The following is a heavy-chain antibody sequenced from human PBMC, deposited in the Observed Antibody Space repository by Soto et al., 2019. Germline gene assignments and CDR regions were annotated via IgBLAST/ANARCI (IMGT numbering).Heavy chain of an antibody. CDR2: ISGSGGST. D-gene: IGHD6-13*01. CDR3: AKLKQLGHFDY. Sequence: EVQLLESGGGLVQPGGSLRLSCAASGFTFSRYAMSWVRQAPGKGLEWVSAISGSGGSTYYADSVKGRFTISRDNSKNTLDLQMNSLRAGDTAVYYCAKLKQLGHFDYWGHGTLVTVFS. CDR1: GFTFSRYA. V-gene: IGHV3-23*01. J-gene: IGHJ4*01.